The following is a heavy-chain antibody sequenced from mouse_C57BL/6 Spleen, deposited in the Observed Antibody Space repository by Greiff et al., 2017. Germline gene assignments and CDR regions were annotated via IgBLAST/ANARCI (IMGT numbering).Heavy chain of an antibody. Sequence: QVHVKQPGTELVKPGASVKLSCKASGYTFTSYWMHWVKQRPGQGLEWIGNINPSNGGTNYNEKFKSKATLTVDKSSSTAYMQLSSLTSEDSAVYYCARRGTTVDPFAYWGQGTLVTVSA. CDR3: ARRGTTVDPFAY. V-gene: IGHV1-53*01. CDR2: INPSNGGT. CDR1: GYTFTSYW. D-gene: IGHD1-1*01. J-gene: IGHJ3*01.